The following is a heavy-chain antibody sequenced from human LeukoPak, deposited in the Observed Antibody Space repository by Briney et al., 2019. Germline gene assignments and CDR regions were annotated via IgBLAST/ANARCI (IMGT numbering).Heavy chain of an antibody. Sequence: GASLRLSCAASGLTCSSYGMRWVRLAPGQWLQWVSAISGSGCRTYYADSVKGGFTISRDNAKNTLYLQMNSLRAEDTALYYCARAGMDGRGYYQGFDYWGQGTLVSVSS. V-gene: IGHV3-23*01. CDR3: ARAGMDGRGYYQGFDY. CDR1: GLTCSSYG. CDR2: ISGSGCRT. J-gene: IGHJ4*02. D-gene: IGHD3-22*01.